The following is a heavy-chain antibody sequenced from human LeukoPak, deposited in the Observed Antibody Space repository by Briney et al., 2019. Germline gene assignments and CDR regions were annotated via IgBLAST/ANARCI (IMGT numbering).Heavy chain of an antibody. J-gene: IGHJ6*02. CDR1: GFTFSSYS. V-gene: IGHV3-21*01. D-gene: IGHD1-14*01. Sequence: GGSLRLSCAASGFTFSSYSMNWVRQAPGRGLEWFSSISSSSSYIYYADSVKGRFAISRDNAKNSLYLQMNSLRAEDTAVYYCARDPVSSDVYNGMDVWGQGTTVTVSS. CDR2: ISSSSSYI. CDR3: ARDPVSSDVYNGMDV.